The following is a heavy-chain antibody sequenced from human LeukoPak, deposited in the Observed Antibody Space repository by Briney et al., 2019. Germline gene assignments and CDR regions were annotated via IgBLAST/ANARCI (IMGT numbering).Heavy chain of an antibody. CDR3: AREVLVAAYFDY. V-gene: IGHV4-30-4*01. CDR2: IYYSGST. CDR1: GGSISSGDYY. Sequence: PSETLSLTCTVSGGSISSGDYYWSWIRQPPGKGLEWIGYIYYSGSTYYNPSLKSRVTISVDTSKNQFSLKPSSVTAADTAVYYCAREVLVAAYFDYWGQGTPVTVSS. J-gene: IGHJ4*02. D-gene: IGHD2-15*01.